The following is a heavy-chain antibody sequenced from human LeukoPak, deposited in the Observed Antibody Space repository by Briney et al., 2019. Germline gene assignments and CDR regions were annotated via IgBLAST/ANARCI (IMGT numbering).Heavy chain of an antibody. D-gene: IGHD5-24*01. V-gene: IGHV1-69*04. CDR3: ARGRDGYYAFDI. Sequence: SVKASCKASGGTFSSYAISWVRQAPGQGLEWMGRIIPILGIANYAQKFQGRVTITADKSTSTAYMELSSLRSEDTAVYYCARGRDGYYAFDIWGQGTMVTVSS. CDR2: IIPILGIA. CDR1: GGTFSSYA. J-gene: IGHJ3*02.